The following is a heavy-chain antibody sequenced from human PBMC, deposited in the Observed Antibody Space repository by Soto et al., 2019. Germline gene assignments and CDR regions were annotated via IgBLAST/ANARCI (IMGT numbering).Heavy chain of an antibody. Sequence: QVQLVQSGAEVKKPGSSVKVSCKASGGTFSSYAISWVRQAPGQGLEWMGGIIPIFGTADYAQKFQGRVTITADESTTRAYMELSSLRSEDTAVYYCATQGLPTYYYDGMDVWGQGTTVTVSS. D-gene: IGHD5-18*01. J-gene: IGHJ6*02. CDR3: ATQGLPTYYYDGMDV. CDR1: GGTFSSYA. V-gene: IGHV1-69*12. CDR2: IIPIFGTA.